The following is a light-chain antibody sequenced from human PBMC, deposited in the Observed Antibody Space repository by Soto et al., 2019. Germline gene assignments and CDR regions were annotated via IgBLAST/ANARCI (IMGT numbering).Light chain of an antibody. CDR1: QSVSSSY. V-gene: IGKV3-20*01. CDR3: QHYGSSLYT. CDR2: GAS. Sequence: EIVLTQSPGTLSLSPGERATLSCRASQSVSSSYLAWYQQKPGQAPRLLIYGASSRATGIPDRFSGSGSGTDFTLTISRLEPEECAVYYCQHYGSSLYTFGQGTKLEIK. J-gene: IGKJ2*01.